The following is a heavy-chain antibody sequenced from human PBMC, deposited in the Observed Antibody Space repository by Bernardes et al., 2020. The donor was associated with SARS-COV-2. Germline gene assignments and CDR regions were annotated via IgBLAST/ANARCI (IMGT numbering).Heavy chain of an antibody. CDR2: IIENGVDT. Sequence: LRLSCVASGFSFSSFAMSWFRQAPGKGLEWVAGIIENGVDTYYADSVRGRFTISRANFKNTLYLQMDSLRVEDTAIYFCAKDYRPKPYCGDECYPIDYWGQGTLVTVSA. D-gene: IGHD2-21*01. V-gene: IGHV3-23*01. J-gene: IGHJ4*02. CDR3: AKDYRPKPYCGDECYPIDY. CDR1: GFSFSSFA.